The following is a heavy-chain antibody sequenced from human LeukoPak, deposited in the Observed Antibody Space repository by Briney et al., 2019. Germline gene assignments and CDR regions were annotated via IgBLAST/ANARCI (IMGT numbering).Heavy chain of an antibody. CDR1: GYTFTSYD. D-gene: IGHD4-23*01. V-gene: IGHV1-8*01. CDR3: ARGEFVSVLDDYGGNSQEFDY. J-gene: IGHJ4*02. CDR2: MNPNSGNT. Sequence: ASVKVSCKVSGYTFTSYDINWVRQATGQGLEWMGWMNPNSGNTGYAQKFQGRVTMTRNTSISTAYMELSSLRSEDTAVYYCARGEFVSVLDDYGGNSQEFDYWGQGTLVTVSS.